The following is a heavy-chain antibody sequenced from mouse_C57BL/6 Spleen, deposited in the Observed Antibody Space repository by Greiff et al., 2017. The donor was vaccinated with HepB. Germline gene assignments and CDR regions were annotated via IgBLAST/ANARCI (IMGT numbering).Heavy chain of an antibody. D-gene: IGHD1-1*02. Sequence: QVQLKQPGAELVKPGASVKLSCKASGYTFTSYWMHWVKQRPGRGLEWIGRIDPNSGGTKYNEKFKSKATLTVDKPSSTAYMQLSSLTSEDSAVYYCARSIYGTDWYFDVWGTGTTVTVSS. CDR2: IDPNSGGT. V-gene: IGHV1-72*01. CDR1: GYTFTSYW. CDR3: ARSIYGTDWYFDV. J-gene: IGHJ1*03.